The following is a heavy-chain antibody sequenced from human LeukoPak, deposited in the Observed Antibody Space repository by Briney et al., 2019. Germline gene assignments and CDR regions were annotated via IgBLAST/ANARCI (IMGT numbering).Heavy chain of an antibody. CDR3: ARDERLLSFLK. CDR2: ITGSGGST. D-gene: IGHD3-3*01. Sequence: GGSLRLSCAASGFTFSSYGMSWVRQAPGKGLEWVSGITGSGGSTYYADSVKGRFTISRDDSKNTLYLQMNSLRAEDTAIYYCARDERLLSFLKWGQGTLVTVSS. V-gene: IGHV3-23*01. J-gene: IGHJ4*02. CDR1: GFTFSSYG.